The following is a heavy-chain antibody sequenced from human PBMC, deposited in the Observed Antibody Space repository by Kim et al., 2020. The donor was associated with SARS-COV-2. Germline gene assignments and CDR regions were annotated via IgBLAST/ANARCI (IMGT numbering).Heavy chain of an antibody. V-gene: IGHV3-23*01. CDR1: GFTFNTNA. CDR3: AKDVRDSSGGRPYYFD. Sequence: GGSLRLSCAASGFTFNTNAMSWVRQAPGRGLEWVASISDSGTHKYYADSVKGRFTISRDNSKNTLYLQMNSLRAEDTAVYYCAKDVRDSSGGRPYYFD. D-gene: IGHD2-8*02. CDR2: ISDSGTHK. J-gene: IGHJ4*01.